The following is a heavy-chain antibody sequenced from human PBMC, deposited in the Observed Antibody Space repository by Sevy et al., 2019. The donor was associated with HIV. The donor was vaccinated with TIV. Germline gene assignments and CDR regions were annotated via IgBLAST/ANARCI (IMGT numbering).Heavy chain of an antibody. D-gene: IGHD2-2*01. V-gene: IGHV3-7*03. CDR3: ARDCSSTSCLWGMDV. J-gene: IGHJ6*02. CDR1: GFTFSNYW. Sequence: GGSLRLSCAASGFTFSNYWMSWVRQAPGKGLEWVANIKKDGSENYYVDSVKGRLTISRDNAKNSLYLQMNSRRAEDTAVYYCARDCSSTSCLWGMDVWGQGTTVTASS. CDR2: IKKDGSEN.